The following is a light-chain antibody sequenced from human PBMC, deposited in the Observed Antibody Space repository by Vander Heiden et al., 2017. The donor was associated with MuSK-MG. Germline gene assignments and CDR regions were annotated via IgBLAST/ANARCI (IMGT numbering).Light chain of an antibody. CDR3: QQDDNLPYT. CDR1: QDISNY. Sequence: IQMTQSPSSLSASVGDRVTTTCQASQDISNYLNWYQQKPGKAPKLLIYDASNLETGVPSRFSGSGSGTDFTFTISSLQPEDIATYYCQQDDNLPYTFGQGTKLEIK. J-gene: IGKJ2*01. V-gene: IGKV1-33*01. CDR2: DAS.